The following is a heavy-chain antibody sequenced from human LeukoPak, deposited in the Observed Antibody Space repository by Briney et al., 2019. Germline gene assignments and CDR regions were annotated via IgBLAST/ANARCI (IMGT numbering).Heavy chain of an antibody. Sequence: GGSLRLSCAASGFTFSDYSMNWVRQAPGKGLEWISYISSSSSMMYYADSVKGRFIISRDNAKKSLYLRMNSLRVEDTAVYYCARDPPNWGFGYWGQGTLVTVSS. CDR2: ISSSSSMM. CDR3: ARDPPNWGFGY. V-gene: IGHV3-48*01. D-gene: IGHD7-27*01. CDR1: GFTFSDYS. J-gene: IGHJ4*02.